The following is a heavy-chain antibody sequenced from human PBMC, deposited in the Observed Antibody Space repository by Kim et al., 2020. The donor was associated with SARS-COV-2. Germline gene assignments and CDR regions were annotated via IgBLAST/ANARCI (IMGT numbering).Heavy chain of an antibody. J-gene: IGHJ6*02. CDR2: INAGNGNT. D-gene: IGHD3-10*01. Sequence: ASVKVSCKASGYTFTSYAMHWVRQAPGQRLEWMGWINAGNGNTKYSQKFQGRVTITRDTSASTAYMELSSLRSEDTAVYYCARDPPMVRGVNHYGMDVWGQGTTVTVSS. CDR1: GYTFTSYA. V-gene: IGHV1-3*01. CDR3: ARDPPMVRGVNHYGMDV.